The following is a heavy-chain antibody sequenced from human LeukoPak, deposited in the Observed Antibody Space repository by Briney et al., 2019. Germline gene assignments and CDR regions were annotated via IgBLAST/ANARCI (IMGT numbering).Heavy chain of an antibody. CDR3: ATGHFMSSGSYSPYYGMDV. V-gene: IGHV4-34*01. CDR2: INHSGST. Sequence: SETLSLTCAVYGGSFSGYYWSWIRQPPGKGLEWIGEINHSGSTNYNPSLKSRVTISVDTSKNQFSLKLSSVTAADTAVYYCATGHFMSSGSYSPYYGMDVWGQGTTVTVSS. D-gene: IGHD3-10*01. CDR1: GGSFSGYY. J-gene: IGHJ6*02.